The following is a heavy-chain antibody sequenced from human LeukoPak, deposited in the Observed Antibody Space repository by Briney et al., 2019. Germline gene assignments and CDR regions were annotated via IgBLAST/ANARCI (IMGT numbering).Heavy chain of an antibody. Sequence: GGSLRLSCAASGFTFSSYAMSWVRQAPGKELEWVSSMSGSAGRTFYADSVTGRFTISRDNSKSTLYLQMNSLRAEDTALYYCAKQAPAMVVGSLDYWGQGTLVTVSS. V-gene: IGHV3-23*01. J-gene: IGHJ4*02. CDR1: GFTFSSYA. CDR2: MSGSAGRT. CDR3: AKQAPAMVVGSLDY. D-gene: IGHD5-18*01.